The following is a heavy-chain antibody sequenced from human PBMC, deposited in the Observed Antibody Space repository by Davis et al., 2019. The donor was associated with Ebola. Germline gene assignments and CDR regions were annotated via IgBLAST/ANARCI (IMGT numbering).Heavy chain of an antibody. CDR1: GGSFSGYY. V-gene: IGHV4-34*01. CDR2: INHSGST. Sequence: PSETLSLTCAVYGGSFSGYYWSWIRQPPGKGLEWIGEINHSGSTNYNPSLKSRVTISVDTSKNQFSLKLSSVTAADTAVYYCARGLNYATNWFDPWGQGTLVTVSS. CDR3: ARGLNYATNWFDP. D-gene: IGHD2-8*01. J-gene: IGHJ5*02.